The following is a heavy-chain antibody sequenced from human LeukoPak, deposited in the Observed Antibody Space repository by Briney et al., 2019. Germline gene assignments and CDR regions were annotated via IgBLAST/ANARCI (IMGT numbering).Heavy chain of an antibody. CDR1: GFTFSGYA. Sequence: GGSLRLSCVVSGFTFSGYAMSWVRQAPGKGLEWVSAVSGNGGSTYYTDSVKGRFTISKDISKSTLYLQMNSLRAEDTAVYYCAKYMTIFGVLDYWGQGTLVTVSS. CDR2: VSGNGGST. CDR3: AKYMTIFGVLDY. V-gene: IGHV3-23*01. D-gene: IGHD3-3*01. J-gene: IGHJ4*02.